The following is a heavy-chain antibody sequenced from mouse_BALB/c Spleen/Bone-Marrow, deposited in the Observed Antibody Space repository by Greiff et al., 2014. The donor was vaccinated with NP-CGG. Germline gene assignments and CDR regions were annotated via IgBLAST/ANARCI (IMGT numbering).Heavy chain of an antibody. CDR2: ISSGGSYT. Sequence: DVHLVESGGDLVKPGGSLKLSCAASGFTFSSYGMSWVRQTPDKRLEWVATISSGGSYTHYPDSVKGRFTISRDNAKNTLYLQMSSLKSEDTAMYYCARQTYYDYDGYFDYWGQGTTLTVSS. D-gene: IGHD2-4*01. CDR1: GFTFSSYG. V-gene: IGHV5-6*01. CDR3: ARQTYYDYDGYFDY. J-gene: IGHJ2*01.